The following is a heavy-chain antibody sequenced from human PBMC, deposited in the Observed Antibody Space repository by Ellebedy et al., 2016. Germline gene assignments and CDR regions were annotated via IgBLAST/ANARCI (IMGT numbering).Heavy chain of an antibody. CDR3: AHSRPSYYYDSSGYYYECLDY. D-gene: IGHD3-22*01. CDR1: GFSLSTSGVG. J-gene: IGHJ4*02. V-gene: IGHV2-5*02. Sequence: SGPTLVXPTQTLTLTCTFSGFSLSTSGVGVGWIRQPPGKALEWLALIYWDDDKRYSPSLKSRLTITKDTSKNQVVLTMTNMDPVDTATYYCAHSRPSYYYDSSGYYYECLDYWGQGTLVTVSS. CDR2: IYWDDDK.